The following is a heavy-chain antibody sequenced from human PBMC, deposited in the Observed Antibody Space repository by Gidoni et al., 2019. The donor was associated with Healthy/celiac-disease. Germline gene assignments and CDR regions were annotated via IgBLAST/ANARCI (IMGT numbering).Heavy chain of an antibody. CDR1: GFTVSSNY. Sequence: EVQLVESGGGLIQPGGSLRLSCAASGFTVSSNYMSWVRQAPGKGREWVSVIYSGGSTYYADSVKGRFTIARDNSKNTLYLQMNSLRAEDTAVYYCARDKRGIAARPPSSEDYYYYYMDVWGKGTTVTVSS. V-gene: IGHV3-53*01. CDR3: ARDKRGIAARPPSSEDYYYYYMDV. J-gene: IGHJ6*03. D-gene: IGHD6-6*01. CDR2: IYSGGST.